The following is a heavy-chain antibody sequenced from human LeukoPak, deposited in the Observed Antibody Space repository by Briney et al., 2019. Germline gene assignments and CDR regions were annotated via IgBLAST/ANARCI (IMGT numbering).Heavy chain of an antibody. J-gene: IGHJ6*02. CDR1: GFTFSSYS. V-gene: IGHV3-21*01. CDR3: ARGVVSYGMDV. Sequence: GGSLRLSCAASGFTFSSYSMNWVRQAPGKGLEWVSSISSSSSYIYYADSVKGRFTISRDNAKNSLYLQMDSLRAEDTAVYYCARGVVSYGMDVWGQGTTVTVSS. D-gene: IGHD2-15*01. CDR2: ISSSSSYI.